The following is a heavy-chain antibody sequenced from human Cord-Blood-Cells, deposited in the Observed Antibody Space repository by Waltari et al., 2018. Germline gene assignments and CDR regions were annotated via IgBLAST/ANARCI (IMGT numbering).Heavy chain of an antibody. Sequence: QVQLVQSGAEVKKPGASVKVSCKASGYTFTGYYMHWVRQAPGQGLEWMGWINPNSGGTNYAQKFQGRVTMTRDTSISTAYMELSRLRSDDTAVDYCARVGDYYGSGSYYYYYYYMDVWGKGTTVTVSS. J-gene: IGHJ6*03. CDR1: GYTFTGYY. V-gene: IGHV1-2*02. D-gene: IGHD3-10*01. CDR2: INPNSGGT. CDR3: ARVGDYYGSGSYYYYYYYMDV.